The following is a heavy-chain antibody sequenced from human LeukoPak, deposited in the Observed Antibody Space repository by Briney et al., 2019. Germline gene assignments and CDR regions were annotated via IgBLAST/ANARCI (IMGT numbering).Heavy chain of an antibody. CDR1: GYTFSSYG. Sequence: ASVKVSCKASGYTFSSYGINWVRRAPGRGLEWMGWISGYNGNTHYAQQFQGRVTMTTDTSTSTVYTELRTLRSDDTAVYYCARDSYDFLTGRYSGSGGDYWGQGTLVTVSS. CDR2: ISGYNGNT. CDR3: ARDSYDFLTGRYSGSGGDY. V-gene: IGHV1-18*01. J-gene: IGHJ4*02. D-gene: IGHD3/OR15-3a*01.